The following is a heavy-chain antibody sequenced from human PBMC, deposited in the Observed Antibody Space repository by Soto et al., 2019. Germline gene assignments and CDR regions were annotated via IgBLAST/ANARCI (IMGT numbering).Heavy chain of an antibody. CDR3: ASGKFYAFDI. Sequence: QVQLQESGPGLVKPSGTLSLTCAVSGVSISIPNWWAWVRQAPGKGLEWMGEIDHSGTTNYNPSLTLRVPLSLDRSKNQFSLRLSSVAAADTSVYFCASGKFYAFDIWGQGTMVTVSS. CDR1: GVSISIPNW. CDR2: IDHSGTT. V-gene: IGHV4-4*02. J-gene: IGHJ3*02.